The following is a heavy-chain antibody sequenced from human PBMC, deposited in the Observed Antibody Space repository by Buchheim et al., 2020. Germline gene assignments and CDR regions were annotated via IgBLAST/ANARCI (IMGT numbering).Heavy chain of an antibody. J-gene: IGHJ3*02. D-gene: IGHD6-6*01. V-gene: IGHV3-74*01. CDR3: ARGHSRSLNAFDI. CDR1: GFTFSTYW. Sequence: EVQLVESGGGLVQPGGSLRLSCAASGFTFSTYWMHWVRQAPGKGLVWVSQINGDGSGTHYADSVKGRFTISRDNAKNTLYLQMDSLRAEDAAVYYCARGHSRSLNAFDIWGQGT. CDR2: INGDGSGT.